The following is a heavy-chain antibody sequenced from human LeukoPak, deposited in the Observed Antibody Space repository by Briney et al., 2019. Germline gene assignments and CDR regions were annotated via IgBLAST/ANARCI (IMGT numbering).Heavy chain of an antibody. J-gene: IGHJ4*02. D-gene: IGHD1-14*01. V-gene: IGHV1-69*13. CDR2: IIPIFGTA. CDR1: GGTFSSYA. CDR3: ARGRTGSGNFDY. Sequence: ASVKVSCKASGGTFSSYAISWVRQAPGQGLEWMGGIIPIFGTANYAQKFQGRVTITADESTSTAYMELSSLRSEDTAVYYCARGRTGSGNFDYWGQGTLVTVSS.